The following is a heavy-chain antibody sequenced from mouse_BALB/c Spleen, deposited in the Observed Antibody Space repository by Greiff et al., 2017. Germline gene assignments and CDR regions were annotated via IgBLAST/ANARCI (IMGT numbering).Heavy chain of an antibody. J-gene: IGHJ4*01. Sequence: LVKTGASVKISCKASGYSFTGYYMHWVKQSHGKSLEWIGYISCYNGATSYNQKFKGKATFTVDTSSSTAYMQFNSLTSEDSAVYYCARVEIPYYYAMDYWGQGTSVTVSS. CDR3: ARVEIPYYYAMDY. CDR2: ISCYNGAT. CDR1: GYSFTGYY. V-gene: IGHV1S34*01.